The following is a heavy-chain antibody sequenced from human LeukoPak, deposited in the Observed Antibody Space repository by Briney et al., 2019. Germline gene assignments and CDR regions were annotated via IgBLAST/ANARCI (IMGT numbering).Heavy chain of an antibody. D-gene: IGHD3-22*01. CDR3: AKDERGYYDSSGYFGAIDY. CDR2: IWYDGSNK. V-gene: IGHV3-30*02. J-gene: IGHJ4*02. Sequence: GGSLRLSCAASGFTFNRYAMNWVRQAPGKGLEWVAFIWYDGSNKYYADSVKGRLTISRDNSKNTLYLQMNSLRAEDTAVYYCAKDERGYYDSSGYFGAIDYWGQGSLVTVSS. CDR1: GFTFNRYA.